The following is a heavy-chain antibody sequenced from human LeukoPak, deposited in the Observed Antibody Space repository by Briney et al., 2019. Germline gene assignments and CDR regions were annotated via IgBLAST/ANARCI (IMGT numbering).Heavy chain of an antibody. CDR1: GFTFSAYG. D-gene: IGHD2-2*01. CDR3: ARLVPAAILGRYYYYMDV. V-gene: IGHV4-34*01. CDR2: INHSGST. J-gene: IGHJ6*03. Sequence: GALRLSCAASGFTFSAYGMSWIRQPPGKGLEWIGEINHSGSTNYNPSLKSRVTISVDTSKTQFSLKLSFVTAADTAVYYCARLVPAAILGRYYYYMDVWGKGTTVTISS.